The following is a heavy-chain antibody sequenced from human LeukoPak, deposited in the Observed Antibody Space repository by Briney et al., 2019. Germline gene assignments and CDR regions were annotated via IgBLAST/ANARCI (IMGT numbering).Heavy chain of an antibody. J-gene: IGHJ5*02. CDR1: GFTFSGSA. V-gene: IGHV3-73*01. D-gene: IGHD1-26*01. Sequence: GGSLRLSCAASGFTFSGSAIHWVRQSSGKGLEWVGHIDKRDNFYATTSAASVTGRFTISRDDSKNTAYLQMNSLKTEDTALYYCTRDSGTYNWLDPWGQGTLVAVSS. CDR3: TRDSGTYNWLDP. CDR2: IDKRDNFYAT.